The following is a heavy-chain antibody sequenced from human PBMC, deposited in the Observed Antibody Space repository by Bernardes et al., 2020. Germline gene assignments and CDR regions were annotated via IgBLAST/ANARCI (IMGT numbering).Heavy chain of an antibody. D-gene: IGHD2-2*01. V-gene: IGHV3-21*06. CDR2: ISGRSGSI. CDR3: ARDAGTGYYLDYFYYMDV. Sequence: GGSLRLSCTASGFAFISTAMNWVRQAPGKGLEWVSCISGRSGSIYYADSLKGRFTISRDNAKNSLFLQMNDLRAEDTAVYYCARDAGTGYYLDYFYYMDVWGKGTTVTVSS. CDR1: GFAFISTA. J-gene: IGHJ6*03.